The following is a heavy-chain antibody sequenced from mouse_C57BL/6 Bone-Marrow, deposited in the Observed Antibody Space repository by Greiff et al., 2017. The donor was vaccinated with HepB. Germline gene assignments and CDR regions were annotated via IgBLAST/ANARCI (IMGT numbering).Heavy chain of an antibody. D-gene: IGHD1-1*01. Sequence: VQLQQSGPGLVQPSQSLSITCTVSGFSLTSYGVHWVRQSPGKGLEWLGVIWSGGSTDYNAAFISRLSISKDNSKSQVFFKMNSLQADDTAIYYCARKFDYGSSYDWYFDVWGTGTTVTVSS. CDR1: GFSLTSYG. V-gene: IGHV2-2*01. CDR2: IWSGGST. J-gene: IGHJ1*03. CDR3: ARKFDYGSSYDWYFDV.